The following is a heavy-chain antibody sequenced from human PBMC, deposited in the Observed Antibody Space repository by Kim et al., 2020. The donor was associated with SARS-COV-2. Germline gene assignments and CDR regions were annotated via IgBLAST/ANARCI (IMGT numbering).Heavy chain of an antibody. Sequence: GGSLRLPCEASGFTFSKYWMNWVRQGPGKGLVWVSRINSDGGDTHYADSVKGRFTISRDNAENTLHLQLNSLGVEDTAIYYCARGTFQQGFDPWGQGTLVTVSS. V-gene: IGHV3-74*01. J-gene: IGHJ5*02. CDR2: INSDGGDT. CDR3: ARGTFQQGFDP. CDR1: GFTFSKYW.